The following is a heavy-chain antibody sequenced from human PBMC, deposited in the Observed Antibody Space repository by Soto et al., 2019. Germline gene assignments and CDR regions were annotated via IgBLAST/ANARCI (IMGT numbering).Heavy chain of an antibody. J-gene: IGHJ6*02. CDR3: AREYCSGGSCYSVAGYGMDV. CDR2: ISYDGSNK. Sequence: QVQLVESGGGVVQPGRSLRLSCAASGFTFSSYAMHWVRQAPGKGLEWVAVISYDGSNKYYADSVKGRFTISRDNSKNTLYLQMNSLRAEDTAVYYCAREYCSGGSCYSVAGYGMDVWGQGTTVTVSS. D-gene: IGHD2-15*01. CDR1: GFTFSSYA. V-gene: IGHV3-30-3*01.